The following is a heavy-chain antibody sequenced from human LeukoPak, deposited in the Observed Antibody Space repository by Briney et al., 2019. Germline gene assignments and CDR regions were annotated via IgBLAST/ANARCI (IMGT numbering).Heavy chain of an antibody. CDR2: INPKSGGT. CDR3: AREREFRYYSDSSAYYRQLVDF. D-gene: IGHD3-22*01. Sequence: GASVKVSCKASGYTFTSYYIHWVRQAPGQGLEWMGWINPKSGGTNSAQGFQGRVTMTRDTSISTAYMELTRLTSDDTAVYYCAREREFRYYSDSSAYYRQLVDFWGQGTLVTVSS. V-gene: IGHV1-2*02. J-gene: IGHJ4*02. CDR1: GYTFTSYY.